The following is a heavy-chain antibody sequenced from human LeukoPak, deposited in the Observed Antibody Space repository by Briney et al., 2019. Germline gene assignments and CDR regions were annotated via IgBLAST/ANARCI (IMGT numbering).Heavy chain of an antibody. CDR3: AKPGAEEMATFSPTADAFDI. Sequence: AGGSLRLSCAASGFTFSSYAMSWVRQAPGKGLEWVSAISGSGGSTYYADSVKGRFTISRDNSKNTLYLRMNSLRAEDTAVYYCAKPGAEEMATFSPTADAFDIWGQGTMVTVSS. CDR1: GFTFSSYA. J-gene: IGHJ3*02. V-gene: IGHV3-23*01. CDR2: ISGSGGST. D-gene: IGHD5-24*01.